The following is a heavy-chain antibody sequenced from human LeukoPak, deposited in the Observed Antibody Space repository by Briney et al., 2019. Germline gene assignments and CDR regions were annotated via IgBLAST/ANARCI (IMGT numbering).Heavy chain of an antibody. CDR1: GIVFSNTA. D-gene: IGHD3-22*01. CDR2: ISGGGERT. Sequence: GGSLRLSCAASGIVFSNTAMNWARQSPGRGLESISAISGGGERTFYADSVKGRFTISRDNSKNMVYLQMNSLRADDTAIYYCGKDGGQYSSGPEFDPRGQGVLVTVSS. V-gene: IGHV3-23*01. CDR3: GKDGGQYSSGPEFDP. J-gene: IGHJ5*02.